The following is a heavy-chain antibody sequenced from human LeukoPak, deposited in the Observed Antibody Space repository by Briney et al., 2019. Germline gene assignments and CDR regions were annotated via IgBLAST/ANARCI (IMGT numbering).Heavy chain of an antibody. CDR1: GDSISRYY. Sequence: PPETLSLTCIVSGDSISRYYWSWIRQPPGKGLEWIGYLYYSGSTNYSPYYSGSTYYNPSLKSRVTISVDTSKNQFSLKLSSVTAADTAVYFCARGFYYGSGRPHWFDPWGQGTLVTVSS. CDR3: ARGFYYGSGRPHWFDP. D-gene: IGHD3-10*01. CDR2: LY. V-gene: IGHV4-59*08. J-gene: IGHJ5*02.